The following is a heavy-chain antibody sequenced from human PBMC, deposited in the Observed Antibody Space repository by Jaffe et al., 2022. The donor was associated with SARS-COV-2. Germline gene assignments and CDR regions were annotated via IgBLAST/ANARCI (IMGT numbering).Heavy chain of an antibody. CDR2: ISYDGSNK. J-gene: IGHJ6*02. Sequence: QVQLVESGGGVVQPGRSLRLSCAASGFTFSSYGMHWVRQAPGKGLEWVAVISYDGSNKYYADSVKGRFTISRDNSKNTLYLQMNSLRAEDTAVYYCANSWSDFNYYYYYGMDVWGQGTTVTVSS. V-gene: IGHV3-30*18. CDR3: ANSWSDFNYYYYYGMDV. CDR1: GFTFSSYG. D-gene: IGHD2-15*01.